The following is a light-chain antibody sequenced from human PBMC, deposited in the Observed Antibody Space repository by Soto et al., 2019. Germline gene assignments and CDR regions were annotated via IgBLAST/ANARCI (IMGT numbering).Light chain of an antibody. CDR1: EDISNF. CDR3: QQYSSSRT. J-gene: IGKJ1*01. CDR2: DAS. V-gene: IGKV1-33*01. Sequence: GARVTITWQASEDISNFLNWYQKKPGKAPEPLIYDASNLKPVVPSRFSGSGSGTAFTLTISGLQPEDFAVYYCQQYSSSRTFGQGTKVDIK.